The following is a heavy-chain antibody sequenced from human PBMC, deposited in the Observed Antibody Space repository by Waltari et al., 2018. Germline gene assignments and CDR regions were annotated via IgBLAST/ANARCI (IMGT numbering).Heavy chain of an antibody. V-gene: IGHV4-59*01. D-gene: IGHD6-13*01. CDR1: GGSISSYY. CDR3: ARVRSSSWYYDAFDI. CDR2: IYYSGST. Sequence: QVQLQESGPGLVKPSETLSLTCPVSGGSISSYYWSWIRQPPGKGLEWIGYIYYSGSTNYNPSLKSRVTISVDTSKNQFSLKLSSVTAADTAVYYCARVRSSSWYYDAFDIWGQGTMVTVSS. J-gene: IGHJ3*02.